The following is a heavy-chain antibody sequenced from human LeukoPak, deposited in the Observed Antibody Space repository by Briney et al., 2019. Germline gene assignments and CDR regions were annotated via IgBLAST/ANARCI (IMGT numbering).Heavy chain of an antibody. J-gene: IGHJ4*02. CDR3: ARGEEKATITALDS. CDR1: GFPFSNYD. D-gene: IGHD5-24*01. CDR2: I. V-gene: IGHV3-69-1*02. Sequence: SGGSLGLSCAASGFPFSNYDMLWVRQAPGKGLEWVSAIKGRFTISRDNAENSLYLQMNSLRAVDTAVYFCARGEEKATITALDSWGQGTLVTVSS.